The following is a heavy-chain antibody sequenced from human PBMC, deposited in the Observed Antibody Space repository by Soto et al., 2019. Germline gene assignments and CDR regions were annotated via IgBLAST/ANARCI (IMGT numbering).Heavy chain of an antibody. D-gene: IGHD2-15*01. J-gene: IGHJ4*02. CDR2: IYETGAT. V-gene: IGHV4-31*03. CDR1: GGSISSGGYY. Sequence: SETLSLTCTVSGGSISSGGYYWSWIRQHPGKGLEWIGYIYETGATHYNPSLKSRVTISLDTSKNQFSLKLRSVTAADTALYYCARELGGSWYDFWGQGTLVTVSS. CDR3: ARELGGSWYDF.